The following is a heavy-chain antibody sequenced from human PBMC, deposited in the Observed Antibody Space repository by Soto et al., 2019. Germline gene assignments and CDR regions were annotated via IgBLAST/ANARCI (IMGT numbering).Heavy chain of an antibody. CDR3: GRVVEGATRHTDPDS. D-gene: IGHD2-21*01. Sequence: NPSETLSLTCTVSGVSIHNSHSFWAWIRQPPGKGLQFIASVYHNGGAHYNSSLKSRVTISVDTANNQVSLRMRPLTAADTAFYYCGRVVEGATRHTDPDSWGQGILVTVSS. J-gene: IGHJ5*01. CDR1: GVSIHNSHSF. CDR2: VYHNGGA. V-gene: IGHV4-39*01.